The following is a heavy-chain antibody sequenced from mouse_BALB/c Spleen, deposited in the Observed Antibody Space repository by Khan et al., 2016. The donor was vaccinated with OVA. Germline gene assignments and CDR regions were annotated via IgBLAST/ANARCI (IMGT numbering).Heavy chain of an antibody. Sequence: EVQLQESGPGLVKPSQSLSLTCTVTGYSITSDYAWNWIRQFPGNKLEWMGYISSSGSTNYNPAFKSRISITRDTSKNPSFLQLNSVTTEDTATSYGARDGSRCNYAMDYWGQGTSVTVSS. CDR1: GYSITSDYA. D-gene: IGHD2-3*01. CDR3: ARDGSRCNYAMDY. V-gene: IGHV3-2*02. J-gene: IGHJ4*01. CDR2: ISSSGST.